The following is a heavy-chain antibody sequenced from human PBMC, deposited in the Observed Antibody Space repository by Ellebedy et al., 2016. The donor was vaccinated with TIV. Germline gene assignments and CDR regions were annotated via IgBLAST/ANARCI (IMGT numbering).Heavy chain of an antibody. V-gene: IGHV3-23*01. D-gene: IGHD3-10*01. CDR1: GFPFSNYA. CDR2: ISDSGDIT. Sequence: GESLKISCTASGFPFSNYAMSWVRQAPGKGLEWVSSISDSGDITYYAASVKGRFTISRVNSKKTLYLQMNSLRAEDTAVYFCAKDSPYDPTGILDYWGQGTLVTVSS. J-gene: IGHJ4*02. CDR3: AKDSPYDPTGILDY.